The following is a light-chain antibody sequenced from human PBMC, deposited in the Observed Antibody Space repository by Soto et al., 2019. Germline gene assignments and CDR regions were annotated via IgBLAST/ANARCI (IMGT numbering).Light chain of an antibody. Sequence: QAVVTQPPSASGTPGQRVTISCSGSSSNIGSNYVYWYQQLPGTAPKLLIYGNNNRPSGVPDRFSASKSGISASLAITGLQADDEADYYCQSYDNSLNEWVFGGGTKLTVL. CDR3: QSYDNSLNEWV. CDR1: SSNIGSNY. J-gene: IGLJ3*02. V-gene: IGLV1-47*01. CDR2: GNN.